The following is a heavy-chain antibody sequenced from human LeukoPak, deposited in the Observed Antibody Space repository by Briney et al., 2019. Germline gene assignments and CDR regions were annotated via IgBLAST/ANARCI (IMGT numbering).Heavy chain of an antibody. CDR3: ARDRSSGGAFDI. CDR1: GFAFSDYY. CDR2: ITSSGSTI. D-gene: IGHD3-10*01. J-gene: IGHJ3*02. V-gene: IGHV3-11*01. Sequence: PGGSLRLSCAGSGFAFSDYYMTWIRQAPGKGLEWISYITSSGSTIHYAGSVKGRFTISRDNAKNSVYLEMNDLRLEDTALYYCARDRSSGGAFDIWGRGTMVTVSS.